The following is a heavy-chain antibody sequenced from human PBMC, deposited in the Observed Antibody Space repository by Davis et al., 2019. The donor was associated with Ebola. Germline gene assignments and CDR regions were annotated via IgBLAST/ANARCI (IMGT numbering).Heavy chain of an antibody. CDR3: ATPSEMVAAPYYYYYGMDV. CDR1: GYTFTSYA. J-gene: IGHJ6*02. Sequence: AASVKVSCKASGYTFTSYAMHWVRQAPGQRLEWMGWINAGNGNTKYSQKFQGRVTITRDTSASTAYMELSSLRSEDTAVYYCATPSEMVAAPYYYYYGMDVWGQGTTVTVSS. D-gene: IGHD2-15*01. V-gene: IGHV1-3*01. CDR2: INAGNGNT.